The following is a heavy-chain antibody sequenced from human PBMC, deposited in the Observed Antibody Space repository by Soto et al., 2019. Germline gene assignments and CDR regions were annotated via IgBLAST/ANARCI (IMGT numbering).Heavy chain of an antibody. Sequence: QVQLVESGGGVVQPGRSLRLSCAASGFSFSTYGMHWVRQAPGKGLERVAVLSYDGSDKYYADSVKGRFTISRDNSKSTLYVQMNSLRGEDTAVYYCAKDRRENDYWNGYYYNYYDMDVWGQGTTVTVSS. CDR1: GFSFSTYG. CDR2: LSYDGSDK. D-gene: IGHD3-3*01. CDR3: AKDRRENDYWNGYYYNYYDMDV. V-gene: IGHV3-30*18. J-gene: IGHJ6*02.